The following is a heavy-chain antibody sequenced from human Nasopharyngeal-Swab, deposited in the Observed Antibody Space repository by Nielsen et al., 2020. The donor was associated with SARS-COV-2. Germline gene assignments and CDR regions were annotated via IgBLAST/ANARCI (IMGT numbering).Heavy chain of an antibody. CDR2: ISGYNGDT. CDR1: GYTFSSYG. V-gene: IGHV1-18*01. J-gene: IGHJ6*02. CDR3: HVDRVSGSEDSYYFHAMDV. Sequence: ASVNVSCKASGYTFSSYGITWVRQAPGQGLEWMGWISGYNGDTNYAQKLQGRVTMTTDTSTSTAYMELGNLRSDDTAIYYCHVDRVSGSEDSYYFHAMDVWGQGTTVTVSS. D-gene: IGHD6-19*01.